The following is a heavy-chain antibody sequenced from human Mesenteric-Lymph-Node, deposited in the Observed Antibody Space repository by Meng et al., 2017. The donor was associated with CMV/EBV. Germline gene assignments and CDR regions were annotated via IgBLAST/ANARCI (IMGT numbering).Heavy chain of an antibody. J-gene: IGHJ4*02. Sequence: SETLSLTCIVSGGSISSSSYYWGWIRQPPGKGLEWIGSIYYSGSTYYNPSLKSRVTISVDTSKNQFSLKLSSVTAADTAVYYCARVGGSLYTAMGHYDYWGQGTLVTVSS. CDR2: IYYSGST. D-gene: IGHD5-18*01. CDR1: GGSISSSSYY. CDR3: ARVGGSLYTAMGHYDY. V-gene: IGHV4-39*07.